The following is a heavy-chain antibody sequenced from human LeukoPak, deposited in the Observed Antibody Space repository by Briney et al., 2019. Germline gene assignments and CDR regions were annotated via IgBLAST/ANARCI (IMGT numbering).Heavy chain of an antibody. CDR1: DASITSGNYY. V-gene: IGHV4-61*02. CDR3: ARGVDTVLSTVFNWFDP. J-gene: IGHJ5*02. D-gene: IGHD2/OR15-2a*01. CDR2: IYTSGST. Sequence: PSETLSLTCTVSDASITSGNYYWNWIRQPAGKGLEWIGRIYTSGSTNYNPSLKSRVTISVDTSKNQFSLKLSSVTAADTAVYYCARGVDTVLSTVFNWFDPWGQGTLVTVSS.